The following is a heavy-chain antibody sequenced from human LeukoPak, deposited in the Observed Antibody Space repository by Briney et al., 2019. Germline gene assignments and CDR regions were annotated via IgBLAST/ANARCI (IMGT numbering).Heavy chain of an antibody. J-gene: IGHJ6*02. CDR3: ARSIYEYYDILTVPYYYYGMDV. CDR1: GGSLSRGDYY. CDR2: IYYSGST. V-gene: IGHV4-30-4*01. D-gene: IGHD3-9*01. Sequence: MASQTLSLTCTVSGGSLSRGDYYWRWICQPPGEGLEWIGYIYYSGSTYYNPSLKSRVTISVDTSKNQFTLKLSSVTAADTAVYYCARSIYEYYDILTVPYYYYGMDVWGQGTTVTVSS.